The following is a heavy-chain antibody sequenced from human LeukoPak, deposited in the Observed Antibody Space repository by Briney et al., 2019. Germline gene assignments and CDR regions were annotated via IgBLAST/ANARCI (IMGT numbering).Heavy chain of an antibody. V-gene: IGHV3-73*01. J-gene: IGHJ4*02. CDR2: IRSKANSYAT. D-gene: IGHD6-19*01. CDR3: TTGSSGWIDY. CDR1: GFTFSGSA. Sequence: GGSLKLSCAASGFTFSGSAMHWARQASGKGLEWVGRIRSKANSYATAYAASVKGRFTISRDDSKNTAYLQMNSLKTEDTAVYYCTTGSSGWIDYWGQGTLVTVSS.